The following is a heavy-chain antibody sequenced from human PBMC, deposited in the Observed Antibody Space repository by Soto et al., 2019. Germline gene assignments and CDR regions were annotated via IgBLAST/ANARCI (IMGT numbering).Heavy chain of an antibody. Sequence: SETLSLTCTVSGGSISISSYYWGWIRQPPGKGLEWIGSIYYSGSTYYNPSLKSRVTISVDTSKNQFSLKLSSVTAADTAVYYCARHCCSSYLHYYYGMDVWGQGTTVTVSS. V-gene: IGHV4-39*01. CDR3: ARHCCSSYLHYYYGMDV. CDR2: IYYSGST. D-gene: IGHD6-6*01. CDR1: GGSISISSYY. J-gene: IGHJ6*02.